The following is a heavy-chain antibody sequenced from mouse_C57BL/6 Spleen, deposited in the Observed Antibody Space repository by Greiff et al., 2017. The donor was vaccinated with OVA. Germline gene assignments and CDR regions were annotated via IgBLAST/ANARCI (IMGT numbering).Heavy chain of an antibody. D-gene: IGHD1-1*01. J-gene: IGHJ1*03. CDR2: IYIGNGYT. V-gene: IGHV1-58*01. CDR3: ASPYYGSSRVGWYFDV. CDR1: GYTFTSYG. Sequence: DVQLVESGAELVRPGSSVKMSCKTSGYTFTSYGINWVKQRPGQGLEWIGYIYIGNGYTEYNEKFKGKATLTSDTSSSTAYMQLSSLTSEDSAIYFCASPYYGSSRVGWYFDVWGTGTTVTVSS.